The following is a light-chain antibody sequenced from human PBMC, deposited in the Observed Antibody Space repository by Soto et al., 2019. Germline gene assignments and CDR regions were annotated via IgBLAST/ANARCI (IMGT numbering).Light chain of an antibody. J-gene: IGLJ3*02. CDR1: SSNIGNNG. CDR2: YDD. CDR3: AAWDDSLNGVV. V-gene: IGLV1-36*01. Sequence: QSVLTQTPSVSAAPRQRVTISCSGSSSNIGNNGVSWYQQLPGKAPKLLIYYDDLLPSGVSDRFSGSKSGTSASLAIGGLQSEDVADYYCAAWDDSLNGVVFGGGTKVTVL.